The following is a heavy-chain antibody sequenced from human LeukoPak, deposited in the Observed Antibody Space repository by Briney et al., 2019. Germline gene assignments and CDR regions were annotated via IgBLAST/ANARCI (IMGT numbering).Heavy chain of an antibody. CDR1: RYTFTGYY. D-gene: IGHD7-27*01. CDR3: ARDLTNWGHFGAFDI. V-gene: IGHV1-2*02. CDR2: INPNSGGT. Sequence: GASVKVSCKASRYTFTGYYMHGVRQAPGQGLEWMGWINPNSGGTNYAQKFQGRVTMTRDTSISTAYMELSRLRSDDTAVYYCARDLTNWGHFGAFDIWGQGTMVTVSS. J-gene: IGHJ3*02.